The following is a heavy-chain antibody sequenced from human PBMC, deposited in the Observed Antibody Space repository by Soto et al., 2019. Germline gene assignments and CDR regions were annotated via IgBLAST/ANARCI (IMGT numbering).Heavy chain of an antibody. J-gene: IGHJ6*02. Sequence: SETLSLTCPVSGGSISSYYWSWIRQPPGKGLEWIGYIYYSGSTNYNPSLKSRVTISVDTSKNQFSLKLSSVTAADTAVYYCAREVYNWNHAQPIDYYGMDVWGQGTTVTVSS. CDR1: GGSISSYY. D-gene: IGHD1-1*01. CDR3: AREVYNWNHAQPIDYYGMDV. V-gene: IGHV4-59*01. CDR2: IYYSGST.